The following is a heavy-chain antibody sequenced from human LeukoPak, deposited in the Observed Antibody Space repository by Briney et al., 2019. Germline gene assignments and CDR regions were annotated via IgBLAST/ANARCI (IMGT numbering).Heavy chain of an antibody. Sequence: SETLSLTCTVSGGSINSYDRSWIRQPPGKGLEWIGYIYDSGSTNYNPSLKSRVTISVDTSKNQFSLKLTSVTAADTAVYYCARSSSRYFDWLLSGIDYWGQGTLVTVSS. V-gene: IGHV4-59*01. CDR1: GGSINSYD. D-gene: IGHD3-9*01. CDR3: ARSSSRYFDWLLSGIDY. CDR2: IYDSGST. J-gene: IGHJ4*02.